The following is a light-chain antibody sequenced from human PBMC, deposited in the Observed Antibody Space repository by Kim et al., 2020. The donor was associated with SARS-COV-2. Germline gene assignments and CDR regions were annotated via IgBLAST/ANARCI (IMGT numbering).Light chain of an antibody. CDR3: QSYDSSNQV. Sequence: GKTVTISCTRSSGSIARNYVQWYQQRPGSAPTTVIYEDNQRPSEVPDRFSGSIDSSANSASLTISGLKTEDEADYYCQSYDSSNQVFGGGTKLTVL. V-gene: IGLV6-57*03. CDR1: SGSIARNY. CDR2: EDN. J-gene: IGLJ3*02.